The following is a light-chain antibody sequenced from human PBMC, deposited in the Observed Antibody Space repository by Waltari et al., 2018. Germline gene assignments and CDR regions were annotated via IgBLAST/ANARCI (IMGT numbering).Light chain of an antibody. V-gene: IGKV3-20*01. Sequence: EIVLTQSPGTLSLSLGERVTLSCRASQSVSRTLAWYQQKPGQAPRLLMYGASNRATGIPNRCSGRWSGTDFSLTISRLEPEDFAVYYCQHYVRLPVTFGQGTKVEIK. CDR3: QHYVRLPVT. CDR2: GAS. J-gene: IGKJ1*01. CDR1: QSVSRT.